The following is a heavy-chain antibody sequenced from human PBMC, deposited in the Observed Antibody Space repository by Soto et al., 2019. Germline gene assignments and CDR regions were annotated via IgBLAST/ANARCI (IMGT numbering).Heavy chain of an antibody. V-gene: IGHV1-8*02. CDR3: ARAVSLYCSGGSCYSYYMDV. J-gene: IGHJ6*03. Sequence: ASVKVSCTASGGTFSSYDINWVRQATGQGLEWMGWMNPNSGNTGYAQKFQGRVTMTRNTSISTAYMELSSLRSEDTAVYYCARAVSLYCSGGSCYSYYMDVWGKGTTVTVSS. D-gene: IGHD2-15*01. CDR1: GGTFSSYD. CDR2: MNPNSGNT.